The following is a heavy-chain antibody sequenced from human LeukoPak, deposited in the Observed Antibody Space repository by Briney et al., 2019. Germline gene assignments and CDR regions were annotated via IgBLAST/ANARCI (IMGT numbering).Heavy chain of an antibody. D-gene: IGHD3-10*01. CDR1: GGSISSSSYY. J-gene: IGHJ4*02. CDR3: ARDVITMVRGVIHRRDY. Sequence: SETLSLTCTVSGGSISSSSYYWGWIRQPPGKGLEWIGSIYYSGSTYYNPSLKSRVTISVDTSKNQFSLKLSSVTAADTAVYYCARDVITMVRGVIHRRDYWGQGTLVTVSS. V-gene: IGHV4-39*07. CDR2: IYYSGST.